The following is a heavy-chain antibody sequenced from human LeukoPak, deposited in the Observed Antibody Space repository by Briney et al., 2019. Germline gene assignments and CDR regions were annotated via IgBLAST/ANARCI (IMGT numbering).Heavy chain of an antibody. V-gene: IGHV3-30*18. CDR1: GFTFSSYG. CDR3: AKGDLVEMATIFDY. J-gene: IGHJ4*02. D-gene: IGHD5-24*01. Sequence: PGGSLRLSCAASGFTFSSYGMHWVRQAPGKGLEWVAVISYDGSNKYYADSVKGRFTISRDNSKNTLYLQMNSLRAEDTAVYYCAKGDLVEMATIFDYWGQGTLVTVSS. CDR2: ISYDGSNK.